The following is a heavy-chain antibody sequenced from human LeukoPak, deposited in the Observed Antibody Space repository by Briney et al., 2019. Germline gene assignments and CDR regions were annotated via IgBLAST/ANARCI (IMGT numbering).Heavy chain of an antibody. J-gene: IGHJ3*02. CDR1: GFTFSSYS. Sequence: GRSLRLSCAASGFTFSSYSMNWVRQAPGKGLEWVSSIGSSSSYIYYADSVKGRFTISRDNAKNSLSLQMNSLRAEDTAVYYCATGRSGSYAFDIWGQGTMVTVSS. CDR3: ATGRSGSYAFDI. V-gene: IGHV3-21*01. CDR2: IGSSSSYI. D-gene: IGHD1-26*01.